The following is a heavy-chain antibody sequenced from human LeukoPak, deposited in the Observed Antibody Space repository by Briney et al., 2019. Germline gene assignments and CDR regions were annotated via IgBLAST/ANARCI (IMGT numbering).Heavy chain of an antibody. CDR1: GFTFSGSS. D-gene: IGHD3-22*01. CDR2: IRSKGNSYAT. J-gene: IGHJ4*02. CDR3: ASYYDSSTLSHDY. Sequence: GRSLRLSCAASGFTFSGSSMHWVRQASGKGLEWVGRIRSKGNSYATAYAASVKGRFTISRDDSKNTAYLRMNSLKTEDTAVYYCASYYDSSTLSHDYWGQGTLVTVSA. V-gene: IGHV3-73*01.